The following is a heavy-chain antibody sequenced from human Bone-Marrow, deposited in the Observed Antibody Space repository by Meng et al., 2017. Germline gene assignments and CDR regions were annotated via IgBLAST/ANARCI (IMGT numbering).Heavy chain of an antibody. CDR2: INPNSGGT. J-gene: IGHJ4*02. V-gene: IGHV1-2*02. CDR3: TRVLSRQVVTPGGL. Sequence: ASVKVFCKASGYTFTGYYMHWVRQAPGQGLEWMGWINPNSGGTNYAQKLQGRVTMTRDTYISTAYMELSRRRSDDTAVYYCTRVLSRQVVTPGGLWGQGTLVTVSS. D-gene: IGHD4-23*01. CDR1: GYTFTGYY.